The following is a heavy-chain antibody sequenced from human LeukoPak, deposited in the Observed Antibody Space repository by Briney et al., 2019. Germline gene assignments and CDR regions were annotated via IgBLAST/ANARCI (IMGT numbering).Heavy chain of an antibody. CDR2: INHSGST. J-gene: IGHJ4*02. D-gene: IGHD3-22*01. CDR3: ARGDNNYYDSSGYYLN. Sequence: SETLSLTCAVYGGSFSGYYWSWIRQPPGKGLEWIGEINHSGSTNYNPSLKSRVTISVDKSKNQFSLKLSSVTAADTAVYYCARGDNNYYDSSGYYLNWGQGTLVTVSS. V-gene: IGHV4-34*01. CDR1: GGSFSGYY.